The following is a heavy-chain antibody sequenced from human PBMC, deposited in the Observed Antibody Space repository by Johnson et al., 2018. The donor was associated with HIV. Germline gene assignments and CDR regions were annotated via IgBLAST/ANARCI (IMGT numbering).Heavy chain of an antibody. CDR2: ISGSGNAI. J-gene: IGHJ3*02. V-gene: IGHV3-11*04. D-gene: IGHD3-3*01. Sequence: QVQLVESGGGLVQPGGSLRLSCAASGFTFSSYWMSWIRQAPGKGLEWVSYISGSGNAIYYADSVRGRFTISRDNAKNSLYLQMNSLRAEDTAVYYCATTRWSDTDPFDIWGQGTMVTVSS. CDR3: ATTRWSDTDPFDI. CDR1: GFTFSSYW.